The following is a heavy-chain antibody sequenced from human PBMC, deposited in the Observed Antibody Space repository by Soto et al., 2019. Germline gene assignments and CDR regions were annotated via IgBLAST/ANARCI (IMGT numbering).Heavy chain of an antibody. J-gene: IGHJ5*02. CDR3: ARDVGDFWSGYSPYNWFDP. Sequence: QVQLVQSGAEVKKPGASVKVSCKASGYTFTSYGISWVRQAPGQGREWMGWSSAYNGNTNYAQKLQGRVTMTTDTSTSTAYMELRSLRSDDTAVYYCARDVGDFWSGYSPYNWFDPWGQGTLVTVSS. V-gene: IGHV1-18*01. CDR1: GYTFTSYG. D-gene: IGHD3-3*01. CDR2: SSAYNGNT.